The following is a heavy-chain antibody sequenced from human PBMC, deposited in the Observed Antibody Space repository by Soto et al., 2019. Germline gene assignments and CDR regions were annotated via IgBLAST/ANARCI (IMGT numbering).Heavy chain of an antibody. Sequence: SETLSLTCTVSGGSISSSSYYWGWIRQPPGKGLEWIGSIYYSGSTYYNPSLKSRVTISVDTSKNQFSLKLSSVTAADTAVYYCARYSSWTSYYHYYGMDVWGQGTTVTVSS. V-gene: IGHV4-39*01. J-gene: IGHJ6*02. D-gene: IGHD6-13*01. CDR2: IYYSGST. CDR3: ARYSSWTSYYHYYGMDV. CDR1: GGSISSSSYY.